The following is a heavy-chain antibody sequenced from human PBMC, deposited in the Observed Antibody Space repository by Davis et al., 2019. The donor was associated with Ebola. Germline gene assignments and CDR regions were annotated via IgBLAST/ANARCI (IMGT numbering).Heavy chain of an antibody. V-gene: IGHV3-48*02. CDR2: ISSRSATI. Sequence: GESLKISCAASGFTFSSYSMNWVRQAPGKGLEWVSYISSRSATIYYADFVKGRFTISRDDAKNSLYLQMNSLRDEDTAVYYCARDCIVDRYYYNGMDGWGKGTTVTVSS. D-gene: IGHD3-22*01. CDR1: GFTFSSYS. CDR3: ARDCIVDRYYYNGMDG. J-gene: IGHJ6*04.